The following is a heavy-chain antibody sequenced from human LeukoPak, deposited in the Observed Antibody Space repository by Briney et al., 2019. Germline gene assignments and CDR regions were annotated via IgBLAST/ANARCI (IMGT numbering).Heavy chain of an antibody. D-gene: IGHD3-3*02. CDR3: ARVGDHFHWYLDL. CDR1: GFSVGLNY. CDR2: LYSGSDT. V-gene: IGHV3-53*01. Sequence: GGSLRLSCAASGFSVGLNYMNWVRQAPGKGLEWVSILYSGSDTYYADSVKGRFTISRDSSKNMLFLHMNSLSAEDTAVYYCARVGDHFHWYLDLWGRGTLVTVSS. J-gene: IGHJ2*01.